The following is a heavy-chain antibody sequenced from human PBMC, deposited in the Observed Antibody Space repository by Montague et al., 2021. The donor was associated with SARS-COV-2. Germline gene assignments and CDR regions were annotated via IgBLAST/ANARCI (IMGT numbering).Heavy chain of an antibody. Sequence: SETLSLTCTVSGGSISSSSYYWGWIRQPPGKGLEWIGSIYYSGSTYYNPSLKSQVTISVDTSKNQLSLKLSSVTAADTAVYYCARHYYGSGSYYLGEFGYWGQGTLVTVSS. CDR2: IYYSGST. J-gene: IGHJ4*02. CDR1: GGSISSSSYY. CDR3: ARHYYGSGSYYLGEFGY. V-gene: IGHV4-39*01. D-gene: IGHD3-10*01.